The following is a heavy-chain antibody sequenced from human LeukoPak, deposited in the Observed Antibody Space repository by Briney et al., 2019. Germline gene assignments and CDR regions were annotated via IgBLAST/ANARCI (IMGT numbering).Heavy chain of an antibody. D-gene: IGHD5-18*01. Sequence: GGSLRLSCAASGFTFSDYSFNWVRQAPGKGLEWVSSISSSSTYIFYADSVKGRFTISRDNSKSTLYLQLSSLRPEDTAVYYCVITLGIQAREYF. CDR1: GFTFSDYS. V-gene: IGHV3-21*01. CDR2: ISSSSTYI. CDR3: VITLGIQAREYF. J-gene: IGHJ1*01.